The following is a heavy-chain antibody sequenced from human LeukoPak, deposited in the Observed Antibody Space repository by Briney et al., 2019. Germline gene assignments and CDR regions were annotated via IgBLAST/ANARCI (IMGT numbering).Heavy chain of an antibody. J-gene: IGHJ6*03. CDR1: GFTFSNCW. Sequence: GSLRLSCAASGFTFSNCWMSWIRQPPGKGLEWIGEINHSGSTNYNPSLKSRVTISLDTSKSQFSLKLSSVTAADTAVYYCARGPKRSGLGELSFRGGRGSYYSYMDVWGQGTTVTVSS. D-gene: IGHD3-16*02. CDR2: INHSGST. V-gene: IGHV4-34*01. CDR3: ARGPKRSGLGELSFRGGRGSYYSYMDV.